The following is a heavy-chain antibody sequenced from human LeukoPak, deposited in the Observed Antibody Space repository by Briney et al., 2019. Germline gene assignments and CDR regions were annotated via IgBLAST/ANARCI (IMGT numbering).Heavy chain of an antibody. V-gene: IGHV3-7*04. J-gene: IGHJ4*02. D-gene: IGHD5-12*01. CDR3: ARIGYSGYAFDY. CDR2: IKPDGSDR. CDR1: GFTFSNYW. Sequence: GGSLRLSCAASGFTFSNYWMSWVRQAPGKGLEWVANIKPDGSDRYFVDSVKGRFTLSRDNAKNSLYLQMSSLTVEDTAVYYCARIGYSGYAFDYWGQGTLVPVS.